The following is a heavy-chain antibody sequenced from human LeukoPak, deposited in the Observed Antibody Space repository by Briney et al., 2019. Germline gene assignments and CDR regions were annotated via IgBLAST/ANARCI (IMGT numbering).Heavy chain of an antibody. CDR1: GFTFSSYG. V-gene: IGHV3-30*18. Sequence: GGSLRLSCAASGFTFSSYGMHWVRQAPGKGLEWVAVISYDGSNKYYADSVKGRFTISRDNSKNTLYLQMNSLRAEDTAVYYCAKDDSIAADTDAFDIWGQGTMVTVSS. CDR2: ISYDGSNK. J-gene: IGHJ3*02. CDR3: AKDDSIAADTDAFDI. D-gene: IGHD6-13*01.